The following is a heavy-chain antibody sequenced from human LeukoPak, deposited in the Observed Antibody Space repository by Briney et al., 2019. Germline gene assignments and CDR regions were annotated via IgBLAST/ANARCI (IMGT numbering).Heavy chain of an antibody. D-gene: IGHD3-10*02. Sequence: GGTLRLSCAASGFTFSSYGMSWVRQAPGKGLEWVSAISGSGGSTYYADSVKGRFTISRDNSKNTLYLQMNSLRAEDTAVYYCAKAGITTLYNWFDPWGQGTLVTVSS. CDR2: ISGSGGST. CDR3: AKAGITTLYNWFDP. J-gene: IGHJ5*02. V-gene: IGHV3-23*01. CDR1: GFTFSSYG.